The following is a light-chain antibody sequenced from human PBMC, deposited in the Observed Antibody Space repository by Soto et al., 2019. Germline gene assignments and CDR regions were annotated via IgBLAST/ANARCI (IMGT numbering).Light chain of an antibody. CDR1: SSDVGGYNY. Sequence: QSALTHPASGSGSPGQSITISCTGTSSDVGGYNYVSWYQQHPGKAPKLMIYDVSHRPSGVSNRFSGSKSGNTASLTISGLQAEDEADYYCSSYTSSRTPTVVFGGGTQLPVL. CDR3: SSYTSSRTPTVV. V-gene: IGLV2-14*01. CDR2: DVS. J-gene: IGLJ2*01.